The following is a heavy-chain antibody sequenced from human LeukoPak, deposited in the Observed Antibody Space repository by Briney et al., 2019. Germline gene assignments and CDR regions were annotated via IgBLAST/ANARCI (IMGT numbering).Heavy chain of an antibody. CDR2: INTDSSTM. Sequence: PGGSLRLSCEASGFTFTSYAMNWVRQAPGKGLEWVSYINTDSSTMYYADSVKGRFTISRDNAKNSLFLQMSSLTAEDTAVYYCAKDNVAAAGRYFDYWGQGTLVTVSS. J-gene: IGHJ4*02. D-gene: IGHD6-13*01. CDR3: AKDNVAAAGRYFDY. V-gene: IGHV3-48*01. CDR1: GFTFTSYA.